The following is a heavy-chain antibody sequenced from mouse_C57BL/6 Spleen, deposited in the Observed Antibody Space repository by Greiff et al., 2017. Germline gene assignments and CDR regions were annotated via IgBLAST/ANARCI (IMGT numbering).Heavy chain of an antibody. CDR1: GYAFSSSW. CDR2: IYPGDGDT. D-gene: IGHD3-3*01. V-gene: IGHV1-82*01. Sequence: VQLQESGPELVKPGASVKISCKASGYAFSSSWMNWVKQRPGKGLEWIGRIYPGDGDTNYNGKFKGKATLTADTSSSTAYMQLSNLTSEDSAVYCWARRGTGGYFGGRGQGTTVTVSS. CDR3: ARRGTGGYFGG. J-gene: IGHJ2*01.